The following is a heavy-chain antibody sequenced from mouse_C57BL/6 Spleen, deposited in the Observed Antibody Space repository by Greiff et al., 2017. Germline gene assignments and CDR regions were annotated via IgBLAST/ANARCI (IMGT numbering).Heavy chain of an antibody. CDR1: GYTFTSYW. CDR2: IDPSDSYT. J-gene: IGHJ1*03. D-gene: IGHD3-3*01. Sequence: VQLQQPGAELVRPGTSVKLSCKASGYTFTSYWMHWVKQRPGQGLEWIGVIDPSDSYTNYNQKFKGKATLTVATSSSTAYMQLSSLTSEDSAVYYCARRGGRGDWYFEVWGTGTTVTVSS. CDR3: ARRGGRGDWYFEV. V-gene: IGHV1-59*01.